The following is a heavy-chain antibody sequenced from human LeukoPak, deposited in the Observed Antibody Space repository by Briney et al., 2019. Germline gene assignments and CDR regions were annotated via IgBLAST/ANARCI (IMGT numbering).Heavy chain of an antibody. V-gene: IGHV3-23*01. CDR3: ARERVGLVDY. D-gene: IGHD1-26*01. J-gene: IGHJ4*02. Sequence: GGSLRLSCAASGFTFSSYAMSWVRQAPGKGLEWVSAISGSGGSTYYADSVKGRFTISRDNSKNTLYLQMNSLRVEDTALYYCARERVGLVDYWGQGTLVTVSS. CDR2: ISGSGGST. CDR1: GFTFSSYA.